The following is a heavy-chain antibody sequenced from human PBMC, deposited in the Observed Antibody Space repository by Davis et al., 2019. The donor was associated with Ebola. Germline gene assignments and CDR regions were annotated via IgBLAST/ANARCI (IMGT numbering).Heavy chain of an antibody. V-gene: IGHV5-51*01. Sequence: PGGSLRLSCKGSGYSFTSYWIGWVRQMPGKGLEWMGIIYPGDSDTRYSPSFQGQVTISADKSISTAYLQWSSLKASDTAMYYCARRYDNWFDPWGQGTLVTVSS. CDR1: GYSFTSYW. CDR2: IYPGDSDT. D-gene: IGHD3-3*01. CDR3: ARRYDNWFDP. J-gene: IGHJ5*02.